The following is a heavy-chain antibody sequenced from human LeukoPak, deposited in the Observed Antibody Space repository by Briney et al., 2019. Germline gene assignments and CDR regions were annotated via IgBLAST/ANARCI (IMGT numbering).Heavy chain of an antibody. D-gene: IGHD5-18*01. Sequence: SQTLSLTCAVSGGSISSGGYSWSWIRQPPGKGLEWIGYIYHSGSTYYNPSLKSRITISVDTSKNQFSLKLSSVTAADTAVYYCASKGHSNNAFDIWGQGTMVTVSS. V-gene: IGHV4-30-2*01. CDR2: IYHSGST. CDR1: GGSISSGGYS. CDR3: ASKGHSNNAFDI. J-gene: IGHJ3*02.